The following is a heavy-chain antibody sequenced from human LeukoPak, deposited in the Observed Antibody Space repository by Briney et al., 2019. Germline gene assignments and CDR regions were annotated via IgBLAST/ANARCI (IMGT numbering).Heavy chain of an antibody. J-gene: IGHJ5*02. D-gene: IGHD2-2*01. CDR2: INAGNGNT. CDR1: GYTFTSYA. Sequence: GASVKVSCKASGYTFTSYAMHWVGQAPGQRLEWMGWINAGNGNTKYSQKFQGRVTITRDTSASTAYMELSSMRSEDTAVYYRARDPVRSTRCWFDPWGQGTLVTVSS. V-gene: IGHV1-3*01. CDR3: ARDPVRSTRCWFDP.